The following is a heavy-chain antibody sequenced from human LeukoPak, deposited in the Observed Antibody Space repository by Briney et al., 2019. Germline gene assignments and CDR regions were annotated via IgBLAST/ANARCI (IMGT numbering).Heavy chain of an antibody. CDR2: IIPILGIA. CDR1: GGTFSSYA. CDR3: ASILTGRYYYYGMDV. Sequence: SVKVSCKASGGTFSSYAISWVRQAPGQGLEWMGRIIPILGIANYAQKFQGRVTITADKSTSTAYMELSSLRSEDTAVYYCASILTGRYYYYGMDVWGQGTLVTVSS. D-gene: IGHD3-9*01. J-gene: IGHJ6*02. V-gene: IGHV1-69*04.